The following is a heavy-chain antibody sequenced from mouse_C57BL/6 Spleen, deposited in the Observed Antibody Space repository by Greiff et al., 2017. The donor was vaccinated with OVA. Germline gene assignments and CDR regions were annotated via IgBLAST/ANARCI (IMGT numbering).Heavy chain of an antibody. CDR2: IRNKANGYTT. CDR3: ASRIYGSSLYYAMDY. Sequence: EVMLVESGGGLVQPGGSLSLSCAASGFTFTDYYMSWVRQPPGKALEWLGFIRNKANGYTTEYSASVKGRFTISRDNSQSILYLQMNALRAEDSATYYGASRIYGSSLYYAMDYWGQGTSVTVSS. D-gene: IGHD1-1*01. CDR1: GFTFTDYY. J-gene: IGHJ4*01. V-gene: IGHV7-3*01.